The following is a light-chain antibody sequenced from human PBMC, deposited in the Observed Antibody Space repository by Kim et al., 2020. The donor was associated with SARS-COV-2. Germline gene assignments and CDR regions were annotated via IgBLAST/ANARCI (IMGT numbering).Light chain of an antibody. V-gene: IGLV2-14*03. CDR3: SSWASTTSYV. J-gene: IGLJ1*01. CDR1: RLDVGGYNY. Sequence: GQSITISCTGTRLDVGGYNYVSWYQQHPGKAPKLMIYDVHNRPTGVSDRFSGSKSGNTASLTISGLQAEDEADYYCSSWASTTSYVFGTETKVTVL. CDR2: DVH.